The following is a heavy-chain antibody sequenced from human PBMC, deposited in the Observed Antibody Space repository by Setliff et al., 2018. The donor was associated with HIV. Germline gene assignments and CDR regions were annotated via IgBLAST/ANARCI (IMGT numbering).Heavy chain of an antibody. J-gene: IGHJ4*02. V-gene: IGHV5-51*01. Sequence: GESLKISCKGSGYSFSSYWIGWVRQMPGKGLEFMGLLYPADSNSRYSPSFQGQVTISVDKSTNTAFLQWTSLRASDTAMYYCTRLWHENWGGVDYWGQGTLVTVSS. CDR1: GYSFSSYW. D-gene: IGHD3-16*01. CDR2: LYPADSNS. CDR3: TRLWHENWGGVDY.